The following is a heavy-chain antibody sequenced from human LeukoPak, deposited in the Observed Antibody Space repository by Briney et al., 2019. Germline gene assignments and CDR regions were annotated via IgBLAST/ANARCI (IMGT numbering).Heavy chain of an antibody. Sequence: SVKVSCKASGGTFSSYAISWVRQAPGQGLEWMGGIIPIFGTANYAQKFQGRVTITADESTSTAYMELSSPRSEDTAVYYCARDRVVDYYDSSVVYFDYWGQGTLVTVSS. D-gene: IGHD3-22*01. CDR2: IIPIFGTA. J-gene: IGHJ4*02. CDR3: ARDRVVDYYDSSVVYFDY. CDR1: GGTFSSYA. V-gene: IGHV1-69*13.